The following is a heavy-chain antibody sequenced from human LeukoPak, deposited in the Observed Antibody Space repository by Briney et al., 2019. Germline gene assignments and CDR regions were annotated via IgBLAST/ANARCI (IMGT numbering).Heavy chain of an antibody. J-gene: IGHJ4*02. CDR1: GGSISSYY. V-gene: IGHV4-34*01. CDR3: ARGRFSWQAPSAF. CDR2: VDHTGTS. Sequence: PSETLSLTCTVSGGSISSYYWSWIRQPPGKGLEWIGEVDHTGTSDYDPSLKSRVTISLDISKKQLSLRLTYVTAADTALYLCARGRFSWQAPSAFWGQGTLVTVS. D-gene: IGHD5-12*01.